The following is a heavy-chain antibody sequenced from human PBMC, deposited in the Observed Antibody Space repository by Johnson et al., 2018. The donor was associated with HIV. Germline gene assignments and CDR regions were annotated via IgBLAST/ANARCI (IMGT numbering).Heavy chain of an antibody. CDR1: GFTVSSNY. Sequence: VQLVESGGGLIQPGGSLRLSCAASGFTVSSNYMSWVRQAPGKGLEWVSVIYSGGSTYYADSVKGRFTISRDNSKNTLYLQMNSLRVEDTAVYYCARELLWFGRGALDIWCQGTMVTVSS. CDR3: ARELLWFGRGALDI. J-gene: IGHJ3*02. CDR2: IYSGGST. D-gene: IGHD3-10*01. V-gene: IGHV3-53*01.